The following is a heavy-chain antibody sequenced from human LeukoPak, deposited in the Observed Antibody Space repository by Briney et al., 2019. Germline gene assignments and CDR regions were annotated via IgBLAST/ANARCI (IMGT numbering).Heavy chain of an antibody. CDR2: IYSGGST. CDR3: ARETGQNNWFDP. CDR1: GFTVSSNY. J-gene: IGHJ5*02. V-gene: IGHV3-53*01. Sequence: PGGSLRLSCAASGFTVSSNYMSWVRQAPGKGLEWVSIIYSGGSTFYADSVKGRFTISRDNSKNTLYLQMNSLRAEDTAVYYCARETGQNNWFDPWGQGTLVTVSS.